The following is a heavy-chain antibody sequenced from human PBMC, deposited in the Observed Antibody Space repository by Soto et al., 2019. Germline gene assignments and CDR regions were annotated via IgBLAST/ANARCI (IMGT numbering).Heavy chain of an antibody. V-gene: IGHV3-23*01. Sequence: VGSLRLSCEDSGFTFGNYAMSWVRQAPGKGLEWVSSISRSADSSYYADSVKGRFTISRDNSKNTLYLQMNGLRADDTAEYYCAKGGGSCCFEYWGQGTLVTVSS. D-gene: IGHD2-15*01. CDR2: ISRSADSS. CDR1: GFTFGNYA. CDR3: AKGGGSCCFEY. J-gene: IGHJ4*02.